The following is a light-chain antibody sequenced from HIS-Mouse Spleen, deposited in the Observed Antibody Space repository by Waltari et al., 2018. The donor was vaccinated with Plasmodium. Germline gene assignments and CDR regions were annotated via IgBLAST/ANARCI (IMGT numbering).Light chain of an antibody. V-gene: IGKV1-8*01. CDR2: AAS. CDR3: QQHYSYPFT. Sequence: AIRMTQSPSFLSASVGDRVTITWRASQGISSYLAWYQQKPGKAPKLLIYAASTLQSGVPSRFSGSGSGTDFTLTISSLQSEDFATYYCQQHYSYPFTFGGGTKLEIK. CDR1: QGISSY. J-gene: IGKJ4*01.